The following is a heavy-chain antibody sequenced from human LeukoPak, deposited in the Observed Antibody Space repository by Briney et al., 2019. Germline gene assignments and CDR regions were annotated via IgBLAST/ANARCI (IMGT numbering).Heavy chain of an antibody. Sequence: SETLSLTCTVSGGSVSSGDYYWTWIRQPAGKGLEWIGRIYTSGSTTYSPSLKSRVTISRDTSKNQFSLRLSSVTAADTAVYYCARAVYYYDSSGYREDYWGQGTLVTVSS. CDR3: ARAVYYYDSSGYREDY. CDR1: GGSVSSGDYY. J-gene: IGHJ4*02. CDR2: IYTSGST. V-gene: IGHV4-61*02. D-gene: IGHD3-22*01.